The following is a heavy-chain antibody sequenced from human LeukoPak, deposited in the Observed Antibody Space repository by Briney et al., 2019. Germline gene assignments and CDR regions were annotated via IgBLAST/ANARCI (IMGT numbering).Heavy chain of an antibody. CDR1: GGSFRGYY. J-gene: IGHJ4*02. Sequence: SETLSLTCAVYGGSFRGYYWSWIRQPPGKGLEWIGAINHSGSTNYNPSLKSRVTISVDTPKNQFYLKLSTVNAADTGVYYCERRLSSGWYDPVPLDYWGQGTLVTVSS. D-gene: IGHD6-19*01. CDR2: INHSGST. V-gene: IGHV4-34*01. CDR3: ERRLSSGWYDPVPLDY.